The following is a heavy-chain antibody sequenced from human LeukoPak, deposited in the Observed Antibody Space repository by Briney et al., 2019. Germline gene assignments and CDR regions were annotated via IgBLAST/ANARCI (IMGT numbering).Heavy chain of an antibody. CDR1: GGTFSSYA. V-gene: IGHV1-69*05. J-gene: IGHJ4*02. Sequence: SVKVSCKASGGTFSSYAISWVRQAPGQGLEWMGGIIPIFGTANYAQKFQGRVTITTDESTSTAYMELSSLRSEDTAVYYCALTYYYDSSGSYPFDYWGQGTLATVSS. D-gene: IGHD3-22*01. CDR3: ALTYYYDSSGSYPFDY. CDR2: IIPIFGTA.